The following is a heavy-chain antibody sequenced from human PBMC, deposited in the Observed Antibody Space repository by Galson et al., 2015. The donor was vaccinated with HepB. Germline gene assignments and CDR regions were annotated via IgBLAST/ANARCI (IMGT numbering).Heavy chain of an antibody. CDR2: IYYDGSYK. D-gene: IGHD5-12*01. CDR3: ARGGYNDYDFVYYMDV. CDR1: EFTFRGYG. Sequence: SLRLSCAASEFTFRGYGMHWVRQAPGKGLEWVSRIYYDGSYKYYADSVKGRFTIYRDNSKNTLYLQMNSLRAEDTAVYYCARGGYNDYDFVYYMDVWGKGTTVTVSS. V-gene: IGHV3-33*01. J-gene: IGHJ6*03.